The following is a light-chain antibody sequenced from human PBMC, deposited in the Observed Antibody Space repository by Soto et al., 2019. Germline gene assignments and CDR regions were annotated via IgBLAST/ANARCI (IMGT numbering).Light chain of an antibody. Sequence: QSVLTQPPSASGTPGQRVTISCSGSSSNIGSNYVYWYQQLPGTAPKLLIYRNNPRPSGVPDRCSGSKTGTSATLAISGLPSEDEPDYYCAAWDDSLSGVVFGGGTKVTV. V-gene: IGLV1-47*01. CDR2: RNN. J-gene: IGLJ2*01. CDR1: SSNIGSNY. CDR3: AAWDDSLSGVV.